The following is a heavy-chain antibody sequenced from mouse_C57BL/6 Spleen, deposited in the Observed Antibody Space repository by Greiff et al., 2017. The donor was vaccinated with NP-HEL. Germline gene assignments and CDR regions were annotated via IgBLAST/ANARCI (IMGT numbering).Heavy chain of an antibody. V-gene: IGHV5-17*01. CDR2: ISGGSSTI. CDR3: ARPNGAMDY. Sequence: EVKLMESGGGLVKPGGSLKLSCAASGFTFSDYGMHWVRQAPEKGLEWVAYISGGSSTIYYADTVKGRFTISRDNAKHTLFLQMTGLRAEDTGVYYCARPNGAMDYWGQGTSVTGSS. J-gene: IGHJ4*01. CDR1: GFTFSDYG.